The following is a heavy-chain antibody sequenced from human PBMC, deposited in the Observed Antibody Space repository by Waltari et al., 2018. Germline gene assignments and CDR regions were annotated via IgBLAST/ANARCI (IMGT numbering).Heavy chain of an antibody. J-gene: IGHJ3*02. CDR3: AKLVAGLDAFDI. D-gene: IGHD6-19*01. CDR1: GSTFSSYG. Sequence: QVQLVESGGGVVQPGRSLRLSCAASGSTFSSYGMHGVRQAPGKGLEWVAVIWYDGSNKYYADSVKGRFTISRDNSKNTLYLQMNSLRAEDTAVYYCAKLVAGLDAFDIWGQGTMVTVSS. CDR2: IWYDGSNK. V-gene: IGHV3-33*06.